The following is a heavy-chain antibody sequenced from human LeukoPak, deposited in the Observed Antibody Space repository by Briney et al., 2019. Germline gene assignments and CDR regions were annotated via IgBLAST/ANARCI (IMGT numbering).Heavy chain of an antibody. CDR2: ISSSSSTI. Sequence: AGGSLRLSCAASGFTFSSYEMNWVRQAPGKGLEWVSYISSSSSTIYYADSVKGRFTISRDNAKNSLYLQMNSLRAEDTAVYYCARIAGPLDYWGQGTLVTVSS. V-gene: IGHV3-48*01. CDR3: ARIAGPLDY. J-gene: IGHJ4*02. CDR1: GFTFSSYE.